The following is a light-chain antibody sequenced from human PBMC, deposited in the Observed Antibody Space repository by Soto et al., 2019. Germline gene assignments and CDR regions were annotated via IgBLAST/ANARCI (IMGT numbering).Light chain of an antibody. J-gene: IGKJ2*01. Sequence: EIVLTQSPGTLSLSPGERATLSCRASQSVSSSYLAWYQQKPGQAPRLLIYGASSRATGIPDMFSGSGSGTDFTLTISRLEPEDFAVYYCQQYASSPVYTFGQGTKLEIK. CDR2: GAS. CDR3: QQYASSPVYT. V-gene: IGKV3-20*01. CDR1: QSVSSSY.